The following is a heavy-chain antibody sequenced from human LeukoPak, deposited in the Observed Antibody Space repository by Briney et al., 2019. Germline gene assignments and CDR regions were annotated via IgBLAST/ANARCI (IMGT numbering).Heavy chain of an antibody. J-gene: IGHJ6*03. CDR2: IYYSGST. CDR3: ARHKDYYYSYMDV. Sequence: SETLSLTCSVSGDSISTSSYYWGWIRQPPGKGLEWIGTIYYSGSTYYNPSLTSRVTISVDTSKNQFSLKLSSVTAADTAVYYCARHKDYYYSYMDVWGKGTTVTNSS. V-gene: IGHV4-39*01. CDR1: GDSISTSSYY.